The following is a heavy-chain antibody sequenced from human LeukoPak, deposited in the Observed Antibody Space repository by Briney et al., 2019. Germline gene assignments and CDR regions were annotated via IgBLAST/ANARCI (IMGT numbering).Heavy chain of an antibody. V-gene: IGHV3-48*03. J-gene: IGHJ4*02. CDR1: GLTFSSYE. D-gene: IGHD3/OR15-3a*01. Sequence: GGSLRLSCAASGLTFSSYEMNWVRQAPGKGLEWVSYISSSGSTIYYADSVKGRFTISRDNAKNSLYLQMNSLRAEDTAVYYCARESRTGIHSGYWGQGTLVTVSS. CDR2: ISSSGSTI. CDR3: ARESRTGIHSGY.